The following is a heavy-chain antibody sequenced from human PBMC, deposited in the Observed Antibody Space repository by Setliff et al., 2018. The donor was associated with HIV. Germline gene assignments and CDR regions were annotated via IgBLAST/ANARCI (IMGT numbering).Heavy chain of an antibody. D-gene: IGHD6-13*01. V-gene: IGHV1-8*01. CDR2: MNPNSGNT. Sequence: SGYTFTSYDINWVRQATGQGLEWMGWMNPNSGNTGYAQKFRGRVTMTRNTSISTAYMELSSLRSEDTAVYYCASMASSSSWYGTANYYYYGMDVWGQGTTVTVSS. CDR1: GYTFTSYD. J-gene: IGHJ6*02. CDR3: ASMASSSSWYGTANYYYYGMDV.